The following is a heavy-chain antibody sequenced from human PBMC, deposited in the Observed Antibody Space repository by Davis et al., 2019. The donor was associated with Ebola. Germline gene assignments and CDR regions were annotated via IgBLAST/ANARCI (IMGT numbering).Heavy chain of an antibody. CDR3: AKDSMRTLALDY. V-gene: IGHV3-7*01. CDR2: IKQDGSEK. D-gene: IGHD3/OR15-3a*01. Sequence: GGSLRLSCAASGFTFSSYWMSWVRQAPGKGLEWVANIKQDGSEKYYADSVKGRFTISRDNSKNTLYLQMNSLRAEDTAVYYCAKDSMRTLALDYWGQGTLVTVSS. J-gene: IGHJ4*02. CDR1: GFTFSSYW.